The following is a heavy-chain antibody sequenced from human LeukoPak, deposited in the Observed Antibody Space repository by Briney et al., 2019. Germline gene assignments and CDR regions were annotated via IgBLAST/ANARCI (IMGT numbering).Heavy chain of an antibody. CDR1: GGSISSYY. CDR2: IYYSGST. Sequence: PSETLSLTCTVSGGSISSYYWSWIRQPPGKGLEWIGYIYYSGSTNYSPSLKSRVTISVDTSKNQFSLKLSSVTAADTAVYYCARVKDYYGSGDRGQGTLVTVSS. J-gene: IGHJ4*02. V-gene: IGHV4-59*08. CDR3: ARVKDYYGSGD. D-gene: IGHD3-10*01.